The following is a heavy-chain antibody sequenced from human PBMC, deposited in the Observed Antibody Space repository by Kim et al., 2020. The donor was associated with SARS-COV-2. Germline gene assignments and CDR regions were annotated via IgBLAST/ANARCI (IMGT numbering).Heavy chain of an antibody. V-gene: IGHV3-53*01. J-gene: IGHJ4*02. CDR3: AGGGAVYYDIYY. Sequence: FAGSVQGRFTMSRDNSKNTLYLQMKSLRVDDTAVYYCAGGGAVYYDIYYWGQGTLVTVSS. D-gene: IGHD3-16*01.